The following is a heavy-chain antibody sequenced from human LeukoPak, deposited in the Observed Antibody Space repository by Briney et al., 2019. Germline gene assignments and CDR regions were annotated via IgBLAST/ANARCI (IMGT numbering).Heavy chain of an antibody. Sequence: GGSLRLSCAASGFTFSTYCMHWVRQAPGKGPMWVSRICPDGTVTNYADSVKARFIISRDNARNTVYLQMNSLRAEDTAVYYCAKCTPEPYFDYWGQGTLVTVSS. D-gene: IGHD1-14*01. J-gene: IGHJ4*02. CDR2: ICPDGTVT. CDR3: AKCTPEPYFDY. V-gene: IGHV3-74*01. CDR1: GFTFSTYC.